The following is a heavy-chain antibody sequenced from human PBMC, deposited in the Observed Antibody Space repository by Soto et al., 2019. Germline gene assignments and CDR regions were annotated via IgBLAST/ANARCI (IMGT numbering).Heavy chain of an antibody. CDR3: ARKVMVTNWFDP. J-gene: IGHJ5*02. CDR1: GGSFSGYY. D-gene: IGHD5-18*01. V-gene: IGHV4-34*01. CDR2: INHSGST. Sequence: SETLSLTCAVYGGSFSGYYWSWIRQPPGKGLEWIGEINHSGSTNYNPSLKSRVTISVDTSKNQFSLKLSSVTAADTAVYYCARKVMVTNWFDPWGQGTLVTVSS.